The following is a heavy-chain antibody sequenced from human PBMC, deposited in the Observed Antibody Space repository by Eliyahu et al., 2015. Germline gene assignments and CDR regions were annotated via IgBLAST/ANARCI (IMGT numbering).Heavy chain of an antibody. CDR2: INKLGTTT. CDR1: GFTFGLYW. Sequence: EEQLVESGGGVVQPGGSLTLSCAASGFTFGLYWMHWVRQAPGEGLGWVSHINKLGTTTHYADSVRGRFTISRDNAKNTLFLQMNSLRAEDTAVYYCAKDRGQPDSFNIWGQGTVVSVSS. CDR3: AKDRGQPDSFNI. J-gene: IGHJ3*02. V-gene: IGHV3-74*01.